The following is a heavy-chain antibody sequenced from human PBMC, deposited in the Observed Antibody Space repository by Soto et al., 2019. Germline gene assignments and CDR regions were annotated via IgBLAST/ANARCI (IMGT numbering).Heavy chain of an antibody. CDR2: LIPIFGTG. J-gene: IGHJ5*02. V-gene: IGHV1-69*13. CDR3: AIDRMHFDRTGYPGRRLFDP. Sequence: SVKVSGKASGGTFNNNGVTWVLQAPGQGLEWMGGLIPIFGTGSYAQRFQGRVTLIADESTSTAYMELNSLRSEDTAVYYCAIDRMHFDRTGYPGRRLFDPWGQGTLVTVSS. CDR1: GGTFNNNG. D-gene: IGHD3-22*01.